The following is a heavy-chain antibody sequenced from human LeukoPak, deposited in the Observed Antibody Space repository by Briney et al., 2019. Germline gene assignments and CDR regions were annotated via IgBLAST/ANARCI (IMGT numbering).Heavy chain of an antibody. CDR1: GYTFTSFD. Sequence: ASVKVSCKTSGYTFTSFDIHWLRQATGQGLEWMGWMKPNDGNRGFAQKFQGRLTMTSDTSLVTAYMELTSLTSDDTAVYYCARGDSVAGTSNYFDSWGQGTLVTVSS. V-gene: IGHV1-8*01. CDR2: MKPNDGNR. D-gene: IGHD6-19*01. J-gene: IGHJ5*01. CDR3: ARGDSVAGTSNYFDS.